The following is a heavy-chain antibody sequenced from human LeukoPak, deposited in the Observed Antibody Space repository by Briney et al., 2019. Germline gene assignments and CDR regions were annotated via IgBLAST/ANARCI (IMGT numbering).Heavy chain of an antibody. V-gene: IGHV4-59*01. Sequence: SETLSLTCTVSGGSISSYYWSWIRQPPGKGLEWIGYIYYSGSTNYNPSLKSRVTISVDTSKNQFSLKLSSVTAADTAVYYCARVNRYYDILTGYHEGFDYWGQGTLVTVSS. CDR3: ARVNRYYDILTGYHEGFDY. D-gene: IGHD3-9*01. J-gene: IGHJ4*02. CDR1: GGSISSYY. CDR2: IYYSGST.